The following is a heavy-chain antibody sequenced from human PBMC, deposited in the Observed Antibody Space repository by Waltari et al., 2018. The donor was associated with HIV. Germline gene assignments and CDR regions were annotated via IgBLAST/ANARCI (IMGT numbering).Heavy chain of an antibody. D-gene: IGHD3-10*01. Sequence: EVQLVESGGRLVKPGGSLRLSCAASGFTFNNYNINWVRQAPGKGLEWVSSISGSGTYIYFADSMQGRFTVSRDNTKKLLYLHMSSLRAEDTTVYFCARELGAGSSYIPVFDSWGQGTLVTVSS. CDR1: GFTFNNYN. J-gene: IGHJ4*02. CDR3: ARELGAGSSYIPVFDS. V-gene: IGHV3-21*01. CDR2: ISGSGTYI.